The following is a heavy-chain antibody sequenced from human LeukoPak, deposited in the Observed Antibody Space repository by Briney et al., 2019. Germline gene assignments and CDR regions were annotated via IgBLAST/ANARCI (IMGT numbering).Heavy chain of an antibody. D-gene: IGHD6-19*01. J-gene: IGHJ4*02. CDR3: ARDRASSGSYYFDF. V-gene: IGHV3-23*01. CDR1: GFTFSSHG. CDR2: IGGSGGFNT. Sequence: GGSLRLSCAASGFTFSSHGMNWVRQAPGKGLEWVSGIGGSGGFNTYYADSVKGRFTISRDNSKNTLYLQMNSLRAEDTAVYYCARDRASSGSYYFDFWGQGTLVIVSS.